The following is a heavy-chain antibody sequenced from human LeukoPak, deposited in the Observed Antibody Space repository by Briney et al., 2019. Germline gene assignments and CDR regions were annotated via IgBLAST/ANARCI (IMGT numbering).Heavy chain of an antibody. Sequence: GGSLRLSCAASGFTFSSYAMSWVRQAPGKGLEWVSYISSSSSTIYYADSVKGRFTISRDNAKNSLYLQMNSLRAEDTAVYYCATLQAVAESMVIDYWGQGTLVTVSS. D-gene: IGHD6-19*01. V-gene: IGHV3-48*01. J-gene: IGHJ4*02. CDR2: ISSSSSTI. CDR1: GFTFSSYA. CDR3: ATLQAVAESMVIDY.